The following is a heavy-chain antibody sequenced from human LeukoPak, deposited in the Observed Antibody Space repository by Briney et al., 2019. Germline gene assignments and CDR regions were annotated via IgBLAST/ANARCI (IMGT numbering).Heavy chain of an antibody. D-gene: IGHD3-22*01. CDR3: ARHLMDYDSSGYYTGDYFDF. Sequence: SETLSLTCTVSGRSIRSNFWSWIRQSPGKGLEWIGYISYSGSTTYGPSLESRVTMSVDTSKSQFSLRLNSVTAADTAVYYCARHLMDYDSSGYYTGDYFDFWGQGTLVTVSS. J-gene: IGHJ4*02. CDR1: GRSIRSNF. CDR2: ISYSGST. V-gene: IGHV4-59*08.